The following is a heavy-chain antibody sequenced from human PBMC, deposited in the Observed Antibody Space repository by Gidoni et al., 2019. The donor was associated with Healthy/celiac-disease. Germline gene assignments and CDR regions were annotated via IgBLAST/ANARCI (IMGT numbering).Heavy chain of an antibody. CDR2: ISWNSGSI. Sequence: EVQLVESGGGLVQPGRSLRLSCAASVFTFDDYPMHWVRQAPGKGLEWVSGISWNSGSIGYADSVKGRFTISRDNAKNSLYLQMNSLRAEDTALYYCAKPFYGDYYFDYWGQGTLVTVSS. J-gene: IGHJ4*02. V-gene: IGHV3-9*01. D-gene: IGHD4-17*01. CDR3: AKPFYGDYYFDY. CDR1: VFTFDDYP.